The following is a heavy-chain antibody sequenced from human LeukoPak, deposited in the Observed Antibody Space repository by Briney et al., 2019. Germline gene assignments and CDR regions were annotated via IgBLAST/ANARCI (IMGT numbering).Heavy chain of an antibody. CDR1: GFTFSNYA. D-gene: IGHD5-12*01. CDR3: VKQGGYGPHWYFDL. J-gene: IGHJ2*01. V-gene: IGHV3-64D*06. Sequence: PGGSLRLSCSASGFTFSNYAMHWVRQAPGKGLEYVSSISSNGGSTYHADSVKGRFTISRDNSKNTLYLQMSSLRAEDTAVYYCVKQGGYGPHWYFDLWGRGTLVTASS. CDR2: ISSNGGST.